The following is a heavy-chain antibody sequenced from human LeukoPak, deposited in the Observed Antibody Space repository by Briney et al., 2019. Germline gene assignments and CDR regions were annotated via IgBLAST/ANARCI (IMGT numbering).Heavy chain of an antibody. CDR2: INSAGSGT. V-gene: IGHV3-74*01. D-gene: IGHD1-26*01. Sequence: PGGPLTLSCAASGFTFSSHWMHWVRQVPGKGLVWVSRINSAGSGTSYGDSVKGRFTISRDNAKGTLYLQMNSLRAEDTALYHCARVHSGSRIGAFDIWGQGTMVTVSS. CDR3: ARVHSGSRIGAFDI. CDR1: GFTFSSHW. J-gene: IGHJ3*02.